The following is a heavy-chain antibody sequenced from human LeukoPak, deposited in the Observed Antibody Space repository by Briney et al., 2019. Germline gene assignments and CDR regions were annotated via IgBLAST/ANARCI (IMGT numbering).Heavy chain of an antibody. CDR2: MYLSGTT. CDR1: GDSINSLDL. V-gene: IGHV4-4*02. J-gene: IGHJ4*02. CDR3: AGLVGRYSSGLYYYYFDY. Sequence: SGTLSLTCTVSGDSINSLDLWSWVRQPPGKGLEWLGEMYLSGTTHSNPSVKSRVTISIDKSKNQFFLNLSSVTAADTAVYYCAGLVGRYSSGLYYYYFDYWGQGTLVTVSS. D-gene: IGHD3-22*01.